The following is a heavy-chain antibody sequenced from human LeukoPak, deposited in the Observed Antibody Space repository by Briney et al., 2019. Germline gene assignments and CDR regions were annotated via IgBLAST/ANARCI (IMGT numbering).Heavy chain of an antibody. CDR1: GFTFSSYS. J-gene: IGHJ4*02. CDR3: ASLGYCSGGSCYQPDY. D-gene: IGHD2-15*01. V-gene: IGHV3-48*04. CDR2: ISSSSSTI. Sequence: GGSLRLSCAASGFTFSSYSMNWVRQAPGKGLEWVSYISSSSSTIYYADSVKGRFTISRDNAKNSLYLQMNSLRAEDTAVYYCASLGYCSGGSCYQPDYWGQGTLVTVSS.